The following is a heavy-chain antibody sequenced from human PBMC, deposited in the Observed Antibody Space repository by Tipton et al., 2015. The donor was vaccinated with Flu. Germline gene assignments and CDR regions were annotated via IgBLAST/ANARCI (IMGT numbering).Heavy chain of an antibody. CDR1: GYTFTNFG. Sequence: QVQLVQSGVEVKKPGASVKVSCKASGYTFTNFGITWVRQAPGQGLEWMGWISGYNGDTNYAEKLQGRVTMTTDASTHTAYMELRSLKSDDTAMYYCARDRGSYNINLEYHYYYGMDVWGQGATVTVSS. CDR2: ISGYNGDT. CDR3: ARDRGSYNINLEYHYYYGMDV. J-gene: IGHJ6*02. V-gene: IGHV1-18*01. D-gene: IGHD1-26*01.